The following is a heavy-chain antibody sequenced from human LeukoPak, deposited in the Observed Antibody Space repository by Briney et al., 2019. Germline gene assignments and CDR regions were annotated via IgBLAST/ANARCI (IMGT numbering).Heavy chain of an antibody. Sequence: PGGSLRLSCAASGFIFSDYYMSWIRQAPGKGLEWVSYISSSSSYTNYADSVKGRFTISRDNAKNSLYLQMNSLRAEDTAVYYCARDILTGYYSPNWGQGTLVTVSS. J-gene: IGHJ4*02. CDR1: GFIFSDYY. D-gene: IGHD3-9*01. V-gene: IGHV3-11*05. CDR2: ISSSSSYT. CDR3: ARDILTGYYSPN.